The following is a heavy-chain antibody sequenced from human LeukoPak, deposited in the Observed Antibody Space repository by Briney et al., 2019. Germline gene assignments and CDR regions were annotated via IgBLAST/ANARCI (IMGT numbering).Heavy chain of an antibody. CDR3: AKSMTLQWRGFFDL. J-gene: IGHJ2*01. V-gene: IGHV3-23*01. Sequence: PTGGSLRLSCAASGFTFSTYAMSWVRQAPGKGLEWVSTISDSGASTYYADSVRGRFTISRDNSKNTLYLQKNSLRADDTAIYYCAKSMTLQWRGFFDLWGRGTHVTVSS. CDR1: GFTFSTYA. D-gene: IGHD6-19*01. CDR2: ISDSGAST.